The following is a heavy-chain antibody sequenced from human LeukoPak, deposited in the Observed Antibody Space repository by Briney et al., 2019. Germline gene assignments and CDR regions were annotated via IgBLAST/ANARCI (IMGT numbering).Heavy chain of an antibody. CDR3: ARHGSGSGSYYFDY. J-gene: IGHJ4*02. Sequence: PSETLSLTCTVSGASIKQYSWSWIRQPPGKGLEWIGHISYNGFTDYNPSLKSRVTISVDTSKSQFSLKLSSVTAADTAVFYCARHGSGSGSYYFDYWGRGTLVTVSS. D-gene: IGHD3-10*01. V-gene: IGHV4-59*08. CDR1: GASIKQYS. CDR2: ISYNGFT.